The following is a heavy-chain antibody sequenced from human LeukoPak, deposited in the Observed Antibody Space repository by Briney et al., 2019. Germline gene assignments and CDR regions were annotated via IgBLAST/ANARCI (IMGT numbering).Heavy chain of an antibody. CDR2: INHSGST. CDR3: ARGSQYCTNGVCYLRRNYYYYYYMDV. J-gene: IGHJ6*03. CDR1: GGSFSGYY. D-gene: IGHD2-8*01. V-gene: IGHV4-34*01. Sequence: SETLSLTCAVYGGSFSGYYWSWIRQPPGKGLEWIGEINHSGSTNYNPSLRSRVTISVDTSKNQSSLKLSSVTAADTAVYYCARGSQYCTNGVCYLRRNYYYYYYMDVRGKGTTVTVSS.